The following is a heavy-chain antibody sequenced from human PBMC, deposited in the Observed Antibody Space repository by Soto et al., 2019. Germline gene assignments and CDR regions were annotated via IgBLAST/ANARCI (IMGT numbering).Heavy chain of an antibody. V-gene: IGHV3-23*01. Sequence: VQLLESGGGLVQPGGSLRLSCAASGFTFSSYAMSWVRQAPGKGLEWVSGISGSGGSTYYADSVKGRFTISRDNSKNTLYLQMDSLRAEDTDVYYCAKAILAATSGTYCWGQGTLVTVSS. J-gene: IGHJ4*02. D-gene: IGHD1-26*01. CDR2: ISGSGGST. CDR3: AKAILAATSGTYC. CDR1: GFTFSSYA.